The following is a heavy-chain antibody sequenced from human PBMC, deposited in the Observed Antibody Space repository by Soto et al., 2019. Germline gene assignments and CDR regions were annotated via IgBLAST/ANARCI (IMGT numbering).Heavy chain of an antibody. V-gene: IGHV3-21*01. J-gene: IGHJ4*01. D-gene: IGHD6-6*01. CDR1: GFTFRTYY. CDR3: ARHCPSSLRHFAH. CDR2: ISAGSSNI. Sequence: GGSLRLSCAASGFTFRTYYMIWVRQAPGKGLEWVSSISAGSSNIYYAPSVKGRFTISRDNSKNSLYLQINSLRAEVTAVYYCARHCPSSLRHFAHWGPGTLVTVYS.